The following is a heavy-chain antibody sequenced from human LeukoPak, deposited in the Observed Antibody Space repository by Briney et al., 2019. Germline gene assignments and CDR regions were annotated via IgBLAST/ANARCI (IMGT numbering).Heavy chain of an antibody. CDR1: GFTFSSYG. D-gene: IGHD2-8*01. CDR2: ISGSGGST. Sequence: GGSLRLSCAASGFTFSSYGMSWVRQAPGKGLEWVSSISGSGGSTYYADSVKGRFTISRDNSKNTLYLQMNSLRAEDTALYYCAKASIVLMVYAPPDYWGQGTLVTVSS. V-gene: IGHV3-23*01. J-gene: IGHJ4*02. CDR3: AKASIVLMVYAPPDY.